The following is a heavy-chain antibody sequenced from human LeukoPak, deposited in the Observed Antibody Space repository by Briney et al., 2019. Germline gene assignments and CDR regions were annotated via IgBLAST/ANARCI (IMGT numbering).Heavy chain of an antibody. Sequence: PSETLSLTCTVSGGSISSSSYYWGWIRQPPGKGLEWIGEINHSGSTNYNPSLKSRVTISVDTSKNQFSLKLSSVTAADTSVYYCARGIVLVPAAKEYFDLWGRGTLVTVSS. CDR3: ARGIVLVPAAKEYFDL. D-gene: IGHD2-2*01. CDR2: INHSGST. V-gene: IGHV4-39*07. CDR1: GGSISSSSYY. J-gene: IGHJ2*01.